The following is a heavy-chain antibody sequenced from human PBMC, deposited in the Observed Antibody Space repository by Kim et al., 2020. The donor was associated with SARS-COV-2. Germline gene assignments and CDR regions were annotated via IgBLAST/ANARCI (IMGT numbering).Heavy chain of an antibody. CDR3: AKGSTVTFAYWYFDL. Sequence: AASVKGRFTISRDNAKNSLYLQMNSLRAEDTALYYCAKGSTVTFAYWYFDLWGRGTLVTVSS. J-gene: IGHJ2*01. V-gene: IGHV3-9*01. D-gene: IGHD4-17*01.